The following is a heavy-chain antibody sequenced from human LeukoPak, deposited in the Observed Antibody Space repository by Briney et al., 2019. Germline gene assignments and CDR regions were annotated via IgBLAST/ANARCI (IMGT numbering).Heavy chain of an antibody. CDR3: ARDKQPGDY. D-gene: IGHD5-18*01. V-gene: IGHV4-59*01. Sequence: SETLSLTCTVSGGSISGYYWSWIRQPPGKGLEWIGYIYYSGSTTYNPSLKSRVTISVDTSKNQFSLNLSSVTAADTAVYYCARDKQPGDYWGQGTLVTVSS. CDR1: GGSISGYY. CDR2: IYYSGST. J-gene: IGHJ4*02.